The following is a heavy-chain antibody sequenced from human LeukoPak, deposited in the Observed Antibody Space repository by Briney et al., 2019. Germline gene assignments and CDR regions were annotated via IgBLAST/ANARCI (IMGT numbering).Heavy chain of an antibody. CDR3: ATLMDYYGSGSLYDAFDI. J-gene: IGHJ3*02. CDR1: AGSISSYY. D-gene: IGHD3-10*01. CDR2: IYYSGST. Sequence: SETLSLTCTVSAGSISSYYRSWIRQPQGKGLEWIGYIYYSGSTNYNPSLKSRVTISVDTSKNQFSLKLSSVTAADTAVYYCATLMDYYGSGSLYDAFDIWGQGTMVTVSS. V-gene: IGHV4-59*08.